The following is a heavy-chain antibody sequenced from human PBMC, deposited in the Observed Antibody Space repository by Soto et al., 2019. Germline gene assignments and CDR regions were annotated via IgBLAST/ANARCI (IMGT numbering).Heavy chain of an antibody. Sequence: PSETLSLTCTVSGGSISSYYWSWIRQPPGKGLEWIGYIYYSGSTNYNPSLKSRVTISVDTSKNQFSLKLSSVTAADTAVYYCASEYSGNDFPSPFDYWGRGTLVTVS. CDR3: ASEYSGNDFPSPFDY. V-gene: IGHV4-59*08. CDR1: GGSISSYY. CDR2: IYYSGST. J-gene: IGHJ4*02. D-gene: IGHD5-12*01.